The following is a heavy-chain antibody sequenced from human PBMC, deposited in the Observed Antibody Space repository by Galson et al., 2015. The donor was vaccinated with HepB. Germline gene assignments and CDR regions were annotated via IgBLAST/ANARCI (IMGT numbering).Heavy chain of an antibody. J-gene: IGHJ6*02. V-gene: IGHV3-21*01. CDR3: ARVYGSGSYGYGMDV. CDR2: ISSSSLYV. Sequence: SLRLSCASSGFTLSTYSMNWVRQAPGKGLEWVSSISSSSLYVYYADSVRGRFTVSRDIAKNSHYLQMNSLSAEDTAVYYCARVYGSGSYGYGMDVWGQGTTVTVS. CDR1: GFTLSTYS. D-gene: IGHD3-10*01.